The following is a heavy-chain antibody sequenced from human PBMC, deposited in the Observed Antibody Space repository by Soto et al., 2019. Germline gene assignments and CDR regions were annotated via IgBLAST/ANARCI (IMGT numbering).Heavy chain of an antibody. J-gene: IGHJ4*02. V-gene: IGHV2-5*02. CDR1: GFSLSTIGLG. CDR2: IYWDDDK. D-gene: IGHD1-7*01. Sequence: ESGPTLVNPTQTLTLTCTFSGFSLSTIGLGVGWIRQPPGKALEWLALIYWDDDKRYSPSLKSSLTITKDTSENQVVLTMTNMDPVDTATYYCARGRITGTILAFDSWGQGTLVTVS. CDR3: ARGRITGTILAFDS.